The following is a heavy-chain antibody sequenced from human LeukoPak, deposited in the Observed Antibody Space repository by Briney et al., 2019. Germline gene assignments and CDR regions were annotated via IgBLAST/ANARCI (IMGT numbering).Heavy chain of an antibody. CDR2: INPSGGST. V-gene: IGHV1-46*01. CDR3: ARDAPSYDILTGPFDY. J-gene: IGHJ4*02. D-gene: IGHD3-9*01. CDR1: GYTFTSYY. Sequence: ASEKVSCKASGYTFTSYYMHWVRQAPGQGLEWMGIINPSGGSTSYAQKFQGRVTMTRDTSTSTVYMELSSLRSEDTAVYYCARDAPSYDILTGPFDYWGQGTLVTVSS.